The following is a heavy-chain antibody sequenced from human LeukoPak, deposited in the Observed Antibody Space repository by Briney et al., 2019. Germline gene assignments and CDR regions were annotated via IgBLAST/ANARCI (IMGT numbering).Heavy chain of an antibody. V-gene: IGHV1-2*02. CDR2: INPNSGGT. Sequence: SVKVSCKASGYTFTGYYMHWVRQAPGQGLEWMGWINPNSGGTNYAQKFQGRVTMTRDTSISTAYMELRRLRSEDTAVYYCARGPFTYVLLWSEPYNWFDPWGQGTLVTVSS. CDR1: GYTFTGYY. J-gene: IGHJ5*02. CDR3: ARGPFTYVLLWSEPYNWFDP. D-gene: IGHD3-10*01.